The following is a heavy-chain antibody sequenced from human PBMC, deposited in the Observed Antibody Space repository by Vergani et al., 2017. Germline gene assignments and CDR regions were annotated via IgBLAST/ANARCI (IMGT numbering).Heavy chain of an antibody. D-gene: IGHD3-10*01. CDR2: MYHSGST. CDR3: GRVADFYGLGSRLLDL. CDR1: GGSMSGHY. V-gene: IGHV4-59*11. Sequence: QVRLQESGPGLVKPSETLSLTCSVPGGSMSGHYWSWIRQPPGKELEWIGYMYHSGSTNYNPSLETRVTISGDTSKNLFSLKQNSVTAADTAVYYCGRVADFYGLGSRLLDLWGQGILVTVSS. J-gene: IGHJ5*02.